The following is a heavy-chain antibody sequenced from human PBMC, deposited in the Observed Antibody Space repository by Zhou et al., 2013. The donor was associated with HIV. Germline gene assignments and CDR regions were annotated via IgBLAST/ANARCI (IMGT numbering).Heavy chain of an antibody. CDR2: IIPIFGTA. V-gene: IGHV1-69*05. Sequence: QVQLVQSGAEVKKPGSSVKVSCKASGGTFSSYAISWVRQPPGQGLEWMGGIIPIFGTANYAQKFQGRVTITTDESTSTAYMELSSLRSEDTAVYYCARGKAGAITLYNWFDPWGQGTLVTVSS. CDR1: GGTFSSYA. J-gene: IGHJ5*02. CDR3: ARGKAGAITLYNWFDP. D-gene: IGHD6-13*01.